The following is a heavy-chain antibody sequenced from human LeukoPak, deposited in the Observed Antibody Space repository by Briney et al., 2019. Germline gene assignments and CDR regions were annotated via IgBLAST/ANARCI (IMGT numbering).Heavy chain of an antibody. Sequence: PSETLSLTCTVSGVSISNYYWSWIRQPAGKRLEWIGRIYASGSTGYNPSLKSRVTMSVDTSKNQFSLRLTSLTAADTAIYYCARDREIYDFWKGNGNWFDPWGQGTLVTVSS. D-gene: IGHD3-3*01. CDR3: ARDREIYDFWKGNGNWFDP. CDR1: GVSISNYY. V-gene: IGHV4-4*07. J-gene: IGHJ5*02. CDR2: IYASGST.